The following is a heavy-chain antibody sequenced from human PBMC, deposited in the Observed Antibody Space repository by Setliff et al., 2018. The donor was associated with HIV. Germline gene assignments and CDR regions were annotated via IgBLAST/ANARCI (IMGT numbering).Heavy chain of an antibody. J-gene: IGHJ5*02. CDR3: ARARLQGIVTAVGPRDNCLDP. D-gene: IGHD1-26*01. V-gene: IGHV1-18*01. CDR2: ISAYTGHT. CDR1: GYTFTSYD. Sequence: GASVKVSCKASGYTFTSYDISWVRQAPGQGLEWMGWISAYTGHTDYAPRLLGRVTMTTDTSTSTAYMELRSLSSDDTAVYYCARARLQGIVTAVGPRDNCLDPWGQGTRVTVSS.